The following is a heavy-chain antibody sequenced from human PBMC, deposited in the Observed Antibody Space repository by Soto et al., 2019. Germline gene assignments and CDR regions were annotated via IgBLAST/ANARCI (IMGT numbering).Heavy chain of an antibody. Sequence: WGSLRLSCAASGFTFSRYAMHWVRQAPGEGLEWVAVISRDGSSKYYGDSVKGRFTVSRDNSNNTLYLSMTSLRPDDTAVFYCARSRNGAVPDSINFGGRGTLVTVSS. CDR3: ARSRNGAVPDSINF. J-gene: IGHJ2*01. D-gene: IGHD3-10*01. CDR2: ISRDGSSK. V-gene: IGHV3-30-3*01. CDR1: GFTFSRYA.